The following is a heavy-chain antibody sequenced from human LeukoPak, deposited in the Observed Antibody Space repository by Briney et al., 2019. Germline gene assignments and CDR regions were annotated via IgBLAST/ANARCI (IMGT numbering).Heavy chain of an antibody. J-gene: IGHJ4*02. D-gene: IGHD1-14*01. CDR1: GGSISSSSYY. CDR3: ARVGRRPTGAYFDY. Sequence: SETLSLTCTVSGGSISSSSYYWGWLRQPPGKGLEWIGSIYYSGSTYYNPSLKSRVTISVDTSKNQFSLKLSSVTAADTAVYYCARVGRRPTGAYFDYWGQGTLVTVSS. V-gene: IGHV4-39*01. CDR2: IYYSGST.